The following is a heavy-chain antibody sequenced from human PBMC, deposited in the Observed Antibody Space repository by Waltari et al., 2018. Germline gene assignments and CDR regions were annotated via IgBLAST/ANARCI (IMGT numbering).Heavy chain of an antibody. V-gene: IGHV2-5*02. J-gene: IGHJ4*02. CDR3: VHRWREVYTSSRPFDY. Sequence: QITLKESGPTLVKPTQTLTLTCTFSGISLSSSGVALGWIRQPPGKALEWLELIFWDDDKRYSPLLESRLTITKDTSKNQVGLSMANMNPADTATYFCVHRWREVYTSSRPFDYWGQGILVTVSS. D-gene: IGHD6-13*01. CDR1: GISLSSSGVA. CDR2: IFWDDDK.